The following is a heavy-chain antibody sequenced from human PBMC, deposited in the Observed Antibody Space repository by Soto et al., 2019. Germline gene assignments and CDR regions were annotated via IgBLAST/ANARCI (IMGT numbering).Heavy chain of an antibody. Sequence: SETLSLTCSVSGGSISSTTYYWAWIRQPPGRGLEWLGSIYYSGSTYYNPSLKSRGTISIDASKTHFSLNLRAVTAADTAVYYCARQPDFPGIAVSGKGYFDYWVQGTLVTVSS. J-gene: IGHJ4*02. CDR3: ARQPDFPGIAVSGKGYFDY. D-gene: IGHD6-19*01. CDR2: IYYSGST. V-gene: IGHV4-39*02. CDR1: GGSISSTTYY.